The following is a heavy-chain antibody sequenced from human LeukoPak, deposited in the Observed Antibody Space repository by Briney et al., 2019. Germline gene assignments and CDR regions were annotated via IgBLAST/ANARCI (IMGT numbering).Heavy chain of an antibody. CDR2: ISSSSSYI. CDR3: ARQPMPYYYYMDV. J-gene: IGHJ6*03. D-gene: IGHD2-2*01. Sequence: PGGSLRLSCAASGFTFSSYSMNWVRQAPGKGLEWVSSISSSSSYIYYADSVKGRFTISRDNARNSLYLQMNSLRAEDTAVYYCARQPMPYYYYMDVWGKGTTVTVSS. CDR1: GFTFSSYS. V-gene: IGHV3-21*01.